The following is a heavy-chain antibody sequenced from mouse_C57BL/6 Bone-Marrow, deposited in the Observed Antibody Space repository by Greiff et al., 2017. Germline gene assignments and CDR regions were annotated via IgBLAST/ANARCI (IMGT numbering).Heavy chain of an antibody. CDR2: IYPRDGST. CDR3: ARGDYYGSSYSY. V-gene: IGHV1-78*01. J-gene: IGHJ2*01. Sequence: VKLEESDAELVKPGASVKISCKVSGYTFTDHTIHWMKQRPEQGLEWIGYIYPRDGSTKYNGKFKGKATLTADKSSSTAYMQLNSLTSEDSAVYFCARGDYYGSSYSYWGQGTTLTVSS. CDR1: GYTFTDHT. D-gene: IGHD1-1*01.